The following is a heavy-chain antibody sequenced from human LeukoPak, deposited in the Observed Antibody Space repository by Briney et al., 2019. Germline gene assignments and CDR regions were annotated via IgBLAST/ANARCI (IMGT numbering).Heavy chain of an antibody. CDR1: GFTFDDYA. D-gene: IGHD4/OR15-4a*01. J-gene: IGHJ4*02. V-gene: IGHV3-9*01. CDR2: ISYNSGSI. CDR3: ARRAGAYSHPYDY. Sequence: GGSLRLSCAASGFTFDDYAMHWVRQAPGKGLEWVSGISYNSGSIGYADSVKGRFTISRDNAKNTLYLQMNSLRAEDTAVYYCARRAGAYSHPYDYWGQGTLVTVSS.